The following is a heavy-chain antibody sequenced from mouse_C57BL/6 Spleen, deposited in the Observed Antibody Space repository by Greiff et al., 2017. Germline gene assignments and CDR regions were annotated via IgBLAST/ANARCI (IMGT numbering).Heavy chain of an antibody. Sequence: EVQLVESEGGLVQPGSSMKLSCTASGFTFSDYYMAWVRQVPEKGLEWVANINYDGSSTYYLDSLKSRFIISRDNAKNILYLQMSSLKSEDTATYYCARESYDGYYFDYWGQGTTLTVSS. CDR1: GFTFSDYY. CDR2: INYDGSST. V-gene: IGHV5-16*01. D-gene: IGHD2-3*01. J-gene: IGHJ2*01. CDR3: ARESYDGYYFDY.